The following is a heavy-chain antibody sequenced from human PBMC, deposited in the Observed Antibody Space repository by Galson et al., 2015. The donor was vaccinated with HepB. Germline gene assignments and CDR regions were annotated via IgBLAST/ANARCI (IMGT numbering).Heavy chain of an antibody. Sequence: SVKVSCKASGYTFTSYAMNWVRQAPGQGLEWMGWINTNTGNPTYAQGFTGRFVFSLDTSVSTAYLQISSLKAEDTAVYYCASLYCSGGSCYGEDYYYYGMDVWGQGTTVTVSS. CDR2: INTNTGNP. D-gene: IGHD2-15*01. CDR3: ASLYCSGGSCYGEDYYYYGMDV. V-gene: IGHV7-4-1*02. CDR1: GYTFTSYA. J-gene: IGHJ6*02.